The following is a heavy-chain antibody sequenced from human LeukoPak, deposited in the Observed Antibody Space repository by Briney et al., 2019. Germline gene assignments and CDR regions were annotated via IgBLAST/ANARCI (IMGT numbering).Heavy chain of an antibody. V-gene: IGHV3-7*02. CDR3: ARTYYDSSGYYEARDAFDI. CDR2: IKQDGSEK. CDR1: GFTFSSYW. Sequence: GGSLRLSCAASGFTFSSYWMSWVRQAPGKGLEWVANIKQDGSEKYYVDSVKGRFTISRDNSKNTLYLQMNSLRAEDTAVYYCARTYYDSSGYYEARDAFDIWGQGTMVTVSS. D-gene: IGHD3-22*01. J-gene: IGHJ3*02.